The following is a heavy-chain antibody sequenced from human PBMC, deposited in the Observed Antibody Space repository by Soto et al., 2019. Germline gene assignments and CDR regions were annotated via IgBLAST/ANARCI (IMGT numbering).Heavy chain of an antibody. Sequence: GASVKVSCKASGGTFSSYAISWVRQAPGQGLEWMGGIIPIFGTANYAQKFQGRVSMTEDPSTDTAYMELTSLRFEDTAVYFCAADRKIVGTIGVFDFWGQGTLVTVSS. D-gene: IGHD1-26*01. V-gene: IGHV1-69*13. CDR2: IIPIFGTA. J-gene: IGHJ4*02. CDR3: AADRKIVGTIGVFDF. CDR1: GGTFSSYA.